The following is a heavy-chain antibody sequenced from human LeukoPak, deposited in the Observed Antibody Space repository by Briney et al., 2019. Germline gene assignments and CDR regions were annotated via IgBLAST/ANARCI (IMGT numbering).Heavy chain of an antibody. CDR3: ARDNGYSSSWYDH. CDR2: IYHSGST. J-gene: IGHJ5*02. D-gene: IGHD6-13*01. CDR1: GGSISSGGYS. Sequence: SQTLSLTCAVSGGSISSGGYSWSWIRQPPGKGLEWIGYIYHSGSTYYNPSLKSRVTISVDRSKNQFSLKLSSVTAADTAVYYCARDNGYSSSWYDHWGQGTLVTVSS. V-gene: IGHV4-30-2*01.